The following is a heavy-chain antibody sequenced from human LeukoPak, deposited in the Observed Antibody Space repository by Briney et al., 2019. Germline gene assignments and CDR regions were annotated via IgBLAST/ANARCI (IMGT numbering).Heavy chain of an antibody. D-gene: IGHD6-19*01. CDR1: GFIFNNFA. J-gene: IGHJ4*02. Sequence: PGGSLRLSCAASGFIFNNFAMSWVREAPGKGLEWVSGISGSGTSPYYADSVKGRFTISRDNSKNTVYLQMNSLRVEDTAVYYCAKSLRYNSGCHHFDYWGQGTLVTVSS. CDR2: ISGSGTSP. V-gene: IGHV3-23*01. CDR3: AKSLRYNSGCHHFDY.